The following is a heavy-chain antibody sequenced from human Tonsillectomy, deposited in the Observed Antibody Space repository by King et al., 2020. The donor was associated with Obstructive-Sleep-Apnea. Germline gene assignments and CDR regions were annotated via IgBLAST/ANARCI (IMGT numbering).Heavy chain of an antibody. CDR2: IYYSGST. D-gene: IGHD6-19*01. Sequence: LQLQESGPGLVKPSETLSLTCTVSGGSISSSSYYWGWIRQPPGKGLEWIGSIYYSGSTYYNPSLKSRVTISVDTSKNQFSLKLSSVTAADTAVYYCANLDRPQVAGTDYVDYWGQGTLVTVSS. J-gene: IGHJ4*02. V-gene: IGHV4-39*07. CDR1: GGSISSSSYY. CDR3: ANLDRPQVAGTDYVDY.